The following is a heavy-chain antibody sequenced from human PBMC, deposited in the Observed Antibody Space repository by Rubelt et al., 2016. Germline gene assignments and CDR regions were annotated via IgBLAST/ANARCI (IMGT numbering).Heavy chain of an antibody. V-gene: IGHV3-23*04. D-gene: IGHD2-8*01. Sequence: EVQLVESGGGLVQHGGSLRLSCAASGFTFSSYSMNWVRQAPGEGLEWVSAISGSGDYTYYADSVKGRITISREKAKNKRYLQMSSLRAEDTAIYYCAKCRCTNSVTGFDPWGQGTLVTVSS. CDR3: AKCRCTNSVTGFDP. CDR1: GFTFSSYS. J-gene: IGHJ5*02. CDR2: ISGSGDYT.